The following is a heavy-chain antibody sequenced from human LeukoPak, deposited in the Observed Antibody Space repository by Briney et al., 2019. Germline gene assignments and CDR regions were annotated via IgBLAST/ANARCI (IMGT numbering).Heavy chain of an antibody. Sequence: PGGSLRLSCAASGFTFDDYGMSWVRRAPGKGLEWVSGINWNGGSTGYADSVKGRFTISRDNAKNSLYLQMNSLRAEDTALYYCAREYSSSWYEKGYFDYWGQGTLVTVSS. J-gene: IGHJ4*02. CDR1: GFTFDDYG. V-gene: IGHV3-20*04. CDR3: AREYSSSWYEKGYFDY. D-gene: IGHD6-13*01. CDR2: INWNGGST.